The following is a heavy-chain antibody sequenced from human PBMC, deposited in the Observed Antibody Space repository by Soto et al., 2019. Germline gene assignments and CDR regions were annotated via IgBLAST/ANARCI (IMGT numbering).Heavy chain of an antibody. Sequence: GASVKVSCKASGGTFSSYAISWVRQAPGQGLEWMGGIIPIFGTANYAQKFQGRVTITADESANTAYLELSSLGSEDTAVYYCARVSSSTWGYYFDCWGQGILVTVSS. CDR3: ARVSSSTWGYYFDC. CDR2: IIPIFGTA. D-gene: IGHD6-13*01. CDR1: GGTFSSYA. V-gene: IGHV1-69*13. J-gene: IGHJ4*02.